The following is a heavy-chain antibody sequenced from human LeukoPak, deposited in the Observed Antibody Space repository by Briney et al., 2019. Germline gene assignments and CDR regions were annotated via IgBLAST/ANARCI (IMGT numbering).Heavy chain of an antibody. V-gene: IGHV1-69*17. Sequence: AVKVSCKASGGTFSNYGISWVRQAPGQGLEWTGAIIPIFDITNYAQKFQGRVTITADKSTSTAYMELSSLRSEDTAVYYCARARYSTGWYWWFDPWGQGALVTVSS. D-gene: IGHD6-19*01. CDR3: ARARYSTGWYWWFDP. CDR1: GGTFSNYG. J-gene: IGHJ5*02. CDR2: IIPIFDIT.